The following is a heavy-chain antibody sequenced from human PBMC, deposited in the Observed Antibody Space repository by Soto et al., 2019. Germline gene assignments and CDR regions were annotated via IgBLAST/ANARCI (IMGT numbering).Heavy chain of an antibody. CDR2: IFGGDSAT. CDR1: GYTFSSHW. V-gene: IGHV5-51*01. Sequence: EVQLVQSGAEVKKPGDSLKISCKGSGYTFSSHWVAWVRQMPGKGLEWMGMIFGGDSATRYSPSFQGQVTFSADKSINIAYLQWNSLRASDTALYYCARLGEGQRVEGVASGYDYSLDVWGQGTTVTVS. J-gene: IGHJ6*02. CDR3: ARLGEGQRVEGVASGYDYSLDV. D-gene: IGHD3-16*01.